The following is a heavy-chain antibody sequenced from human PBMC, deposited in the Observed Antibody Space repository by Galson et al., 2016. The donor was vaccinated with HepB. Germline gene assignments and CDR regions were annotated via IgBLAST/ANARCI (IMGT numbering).Heavy chain of an antibody. D-gene: IGHD3-9*01. J-gene: IGHJ4*02. Sequence: SLRLSCAASGFTFSAYAMSWVRQAPGKGLEWVAGIGYSAAHTYYADSVKGRFTISRDNSKNTLYLQMNSLRADDTAVYYCAKIQETGKWVFDYWGQGTLVTVSS. CDR3: AKIQETGKWVFDY. V-gene: IGHV3-23*01. CDR1: GFTFSAYA. CDR2: IGYSAAHT.